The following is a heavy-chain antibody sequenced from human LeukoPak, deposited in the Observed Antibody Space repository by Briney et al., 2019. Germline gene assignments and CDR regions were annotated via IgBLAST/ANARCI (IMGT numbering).Heavy chain of an antibody. CDR3: ARSLGGGNLVAWFDP. Sequence: ASVKVSCKVSGYTLTELSMHWVRQAPGKGLEWMGGFDPEDGETIYAQKFQGRVTMTEDTSTDTAYMELSSLRSEDTAVYYCARSLGGGNLVAWFDPWGPGTLVTVSS. V-gene: IGHV1-24*01. CDR2: FDPEDGET. CDR1: GYTLTELS. J-gene: IGHJ5*02. D-gene: IGHD4-23*01.